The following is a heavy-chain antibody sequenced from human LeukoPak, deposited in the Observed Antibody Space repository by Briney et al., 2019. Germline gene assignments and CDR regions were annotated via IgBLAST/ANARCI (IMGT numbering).Heavy chain of an antibody. J-gene: IGHJ4*02. V-gene: IGHV3-23*01. Sequence: GGSLRLSCAASGFTFSRYAESWVRQAPGKGLEWVSAVSRSGDSTYYADSVKGRFTISRDNSKNTLYLQMSSLRADDTAVYYCAKSGPDMAATGDFDNWGQGTLVTVSS. D-gene: IGHD6-13*01. CDR1: GFTFSRYA. CDR2: VSRSGDST. CDR3: AKSGPDMAATGDFDN.